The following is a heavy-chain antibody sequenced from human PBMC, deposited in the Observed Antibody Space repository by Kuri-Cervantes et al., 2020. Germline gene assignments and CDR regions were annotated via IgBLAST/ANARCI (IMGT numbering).Heavy chain of an antibody. J-gene: IGHJ4*02. Sequence: LSLTCAASGFTFSDYYMSWIRQAPGKGLEWISFISGSGGTTYYADSVKGRFTISRDSSKNTLFLQMNSLRVEDTAIYYCATDRVYFESWGQGTLVTVSS. CDR1: GFTFSDYY. V-gene: IGHV3-11*01. CDR3: ATDRVYFES. CDR2: ISGSGGTT.